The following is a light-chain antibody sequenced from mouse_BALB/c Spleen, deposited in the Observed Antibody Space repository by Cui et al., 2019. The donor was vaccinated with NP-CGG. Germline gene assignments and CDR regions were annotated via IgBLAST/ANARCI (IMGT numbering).Light chain of an antibody. J-gene: IGLJ1*01. V-gene: IGLV1*01. CDR2: GTK. CDR1: TGAVTTSNY. Sequence: QAVVTQESALTTSPGETVTLTCRSSTGAVTTSNYAHWVQEKPDHLWTGLIGGTKNRAPGVPARFSGSLIGDKAALTITGAQTEDEAIYFCALWYSNHWVFGGGTKLTVL. CDR3: ALWYSNHWV.